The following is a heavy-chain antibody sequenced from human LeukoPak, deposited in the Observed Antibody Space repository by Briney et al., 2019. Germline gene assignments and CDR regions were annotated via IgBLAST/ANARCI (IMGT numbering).Heavy chain of an antibody. CDR2: IIPIFGTA. CDR3: ARAYCGGDCYSYFDY. V-gene: IGHV1-69*05. D-gene: IGHD2-21*02. Sequence: SVKVSCKASGYTFTGYYMHWVRQAPGQGLEWMGRIIPIFGTANYAQKFQGRVTITTDESTSTAYMELSSLRSEDTAVYYCARAYCGGDCYSYFDYWGQGTLVTVSS. J-gene: IGHJ4*02. CDR1: GYTFTGYY.